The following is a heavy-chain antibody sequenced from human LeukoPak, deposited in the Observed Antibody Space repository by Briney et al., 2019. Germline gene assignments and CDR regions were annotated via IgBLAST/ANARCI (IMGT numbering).Heavy chain of an antibody. CDR3: ATASPNYYDSSGYYFYFGY. J-gene: IGHJ4*02. Sequence: ASVKVSCKVSGYTLTELSMHWVRQAPGKGLEWMGGFDPEDGETIYAQRFQGRVTMTEDTSTDTAYMELSSLRSEDTAAYYCATASPNYYDSSGYYFYFGYWGQGTLVTVSS. V-gene: IGHV1-24*01. CDR2: FDPEDGET. D-gene: IGHD3-22*01. CDR1: GYTLTELS.